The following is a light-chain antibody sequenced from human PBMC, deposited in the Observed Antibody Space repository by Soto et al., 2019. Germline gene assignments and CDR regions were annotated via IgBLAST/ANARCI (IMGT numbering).Light chain of an antibody. Sequence: NFMLTQPHSLSGSPGKTITISCTGTSGSITSNYEQWYQQRQGSAPIIVIYEDNQRPSGVPDRFSGSIDRSSNSASLTISGLKTEDEADYYCQSYDTNSVVFGGGTKLTVL. J-gene: IGLJ2*01. CDR2: EDN. CDR3: QSYDTNSVV. CDR1: SGSITSNY. V-gene: IGLV6-57*02.